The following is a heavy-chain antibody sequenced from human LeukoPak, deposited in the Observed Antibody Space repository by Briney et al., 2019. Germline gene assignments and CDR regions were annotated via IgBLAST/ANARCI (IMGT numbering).Heavy chain of an antibody. Sequence: GGSLRLSCAASGFTVSSNYMSWVRQAPGKGLEWVSSISASVGNTYYADSVKGRFTISRDNSKNTLHLQMNSQRVDDTAVYYCAKVAGVDNYYYMDVWGKGTTVTVSS. CDR3: AKVAGVDNYYYMDV. CDR1: GFTVSSNY. CDR2: ISASVGNT. J-gene: IGHJ6*03. V-gene: IGHV3-23*01. D-gene: IGHD2-15*01.